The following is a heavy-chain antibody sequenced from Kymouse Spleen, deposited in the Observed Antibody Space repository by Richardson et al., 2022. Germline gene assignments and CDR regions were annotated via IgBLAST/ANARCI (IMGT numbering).Heavy chain of an antibody. Sequence: QVQLVESGGGVVQPGRSLRLSCAASGFTFSSYGMHWVRQAPGKGLEWVAVISYDGSNKYYADSVKGRFTISRDNSKNTLYLQMNSLRAEDTAVYYCAKGEQLNYFDYWGQGTLVTVSS. CDR2: ISYDGSNK. CDR3: AKGEQLNYFDY. J-gene: IGHJ4*02. V-gene: IGHV3-30*18. D-gene: IGHD6-6*01. CDR1: GFTFSSYG.